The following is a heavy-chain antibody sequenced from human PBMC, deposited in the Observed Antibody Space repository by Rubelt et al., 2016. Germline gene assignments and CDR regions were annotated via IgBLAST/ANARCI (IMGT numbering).Heavy chain of an antibody. CDR2: IYYSGGT. Sequence: QVQLQESGPGLVKPSQTLSLTCTVSGGSISSGGYYWSWIRQHPGKGLEWIGYIYYSGGTNYNPSLKGRVPRSVDTSKNEFSLKLSSVTAADTAVYYCAGPRGVATISPFDYWGQGTLVTVSS. J-gene: IGHJ4*02. CDR1: GGSISSGGYY. V-gene: IGHV4-31*03. D-gene: IGHD5-24*01. CDR3: AGPRGVATISPFDY.